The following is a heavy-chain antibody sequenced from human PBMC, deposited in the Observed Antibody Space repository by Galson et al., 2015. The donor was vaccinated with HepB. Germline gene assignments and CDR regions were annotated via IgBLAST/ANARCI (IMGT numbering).Heavy chain of an antibody. V-gene: IGHV3-23*01. Sequence: SLRLSCAASGFSFSRYAMTWVRQAPGKGLEWVSRITDSGGNTAYADSVKGRFTISRDNSKNTLYLQMNSLRAEDTAIYYCVKEHISRAGCWRGRFDCWGQGTLVTVSS. D-gene: IGHD6-19*01. CDR1: GFSFSRYA. CDR3: VKEHISRAGCWRGRFDC. J-gene: IGHJ4*02. CDR2: ITDSGGNT.